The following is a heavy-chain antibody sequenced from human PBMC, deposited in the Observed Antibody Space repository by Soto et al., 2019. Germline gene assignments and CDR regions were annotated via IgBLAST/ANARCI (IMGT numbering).Heavy chain of an antibody. J-gene: IGHJ6*02. Sequence: PGGSLRLSCAASGFTFSSYAMSWVRQAPGKGLEWVSAISGSGGSTYYADSVKGRFTISRDNSKNTLYLQMNSLRAEDTAVYYCAKDQLARFYYSMDAWGQGTTVTVSS. CDR2: ISGSGGST. V-gene: IGHV3-23*01. CDR1: GFTFSSYA. D-gene: IGHD1-1*01. CDR3: AKDQLARFYYSMDA.